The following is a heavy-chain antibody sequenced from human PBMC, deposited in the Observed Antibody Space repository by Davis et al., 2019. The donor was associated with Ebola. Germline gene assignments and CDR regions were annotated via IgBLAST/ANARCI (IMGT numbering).Heavy chain of an antibody. V-gene: IGHV3-9*01. CDR1: GFTFDDYA. Sequence: SLKISCAASGFTFDDYAMHWVRQAPGKGLEWVSGISWNSGSIGYADSVKGRFTISRDNAKNSLYLQMNSLRAEDTALYYCARDGATGAFDIWGQGTMVTVSS. CDR3: ARDGATGAFDI. CDR2: ISWNSGSI. J-gene: IGHJ3*02.